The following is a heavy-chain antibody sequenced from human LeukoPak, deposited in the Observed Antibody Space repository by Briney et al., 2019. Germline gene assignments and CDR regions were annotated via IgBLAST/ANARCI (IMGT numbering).Heavy chain of an antibody. CDR1: GFTFSSYA. Sequence: GGSLRLSCAASGFTFSSYAMSWVRQAPGKGLEWVSAISGSGGSTYYADSVKGRFTISRDNSKNTLYLQMNSLRAEDTAVYYCAKVTGIAVAGTNFDYWGQGTLVTVSS. V-gene: IGHV3-23*01. J-gene: IGHJ4*02. CDR3: AKVTGIAVAGTNFDY. D-gene: IGHD6-19*01. CDR2: ISGSGGST.